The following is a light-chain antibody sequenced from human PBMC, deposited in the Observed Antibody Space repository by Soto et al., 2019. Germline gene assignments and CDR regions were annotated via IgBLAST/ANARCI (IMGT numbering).Light chain of an antibody. CDR3: CSYAGGFIFA. CDR1: SSDIGGYNY. Sequence: QSVLTQPRSVSGSPGQSVTISCTGTSSDIGGYNYVSWYQQHPGKAPKLMIYDVSKWPSGVPDRFSGSKSGNTASLTISGLQAEDEADYYCCSYAGGFIFAFGGGTKLTVL. CDR2: DVS. V-gene: IGLV2-11*01. J-gene: IGLJ2*01.